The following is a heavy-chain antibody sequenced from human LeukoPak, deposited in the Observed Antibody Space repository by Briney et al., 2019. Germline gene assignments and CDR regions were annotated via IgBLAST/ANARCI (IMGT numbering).Heavy chain of an antibody. CDR2: MNPNSGNT. CDR3: ARGDASGSYQQGY. Sequence: ASVKVSCKASGGTFSSYAISWVRQATGQGLEWMGWMNPNSGNTGYAQKFQGRVTMTRNTSISTAYMELSSLRSEDTAVYYCARGDASGSYQQGYWGQGTLVTVSS. CDR1: GGTFSSYA. J-gene: IGHJ4*02. D-gene: IGHD1-26*01. V-gene: IGHV1-8*02.